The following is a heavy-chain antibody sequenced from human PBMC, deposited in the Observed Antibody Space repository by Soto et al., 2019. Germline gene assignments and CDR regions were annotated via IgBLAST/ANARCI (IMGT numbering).Heavy chain of an antibody. V-gene: IGHV4-4*02. CDR3: ARVREDTSNWYVEAEDAFDI. J-gene: IGHJ3*02. CDR2: IYHSGST. Sequence: SETLSLTCAVSGDSISSSNWWSWVRQPPGKGLEWIGQIYHSGSTNYNPSLKSRVTISADKSKNQLSLMLTSVTAADTAVYYCARVREDTSNWYVEAEDAFDIWGQGTMVTVSS. D-gene: IGHD6-13*01. CDR1: GDSISSSNW.